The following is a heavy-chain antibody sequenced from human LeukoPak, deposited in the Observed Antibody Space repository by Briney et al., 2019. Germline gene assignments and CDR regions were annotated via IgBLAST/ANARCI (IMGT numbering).Heavy chain of an antibody. CDR3: ARVSGYYYYLDY. CDR2: ISGSGGST. V-gene: IGHV3-23*01. Sequence: GGSLRLSCAASGFTFSSYAMSWVRQAPGKGLEWVSAISGSGGSTYYADSVKGRFTISRDNSKNTLYLQMNSLRAEDTAVYYCARVSGYYYYLDYWGQGTLVTVSS. CDR1: GFTFSSYA. J-gene: IGHJ4*02. D-gene: IGHD3-22*01.